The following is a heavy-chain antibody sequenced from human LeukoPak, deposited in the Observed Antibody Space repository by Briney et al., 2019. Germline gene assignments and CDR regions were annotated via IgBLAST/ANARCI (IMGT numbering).Heavy chain of an antibody. CDR3: ARYMTTVGFDY. V-gene: IGHV4-61*02. CDR2: IYTSGST. CDR1: GGSISSGSYY. D-gene: IGHD4-11*01. Sequence: SETLSLTCTVSGGSISSGSYYWSWIRQPAGKGLEWIGRIYTSGSTNYNPSLKSRVTISVDTSKNQFSLKLSSVTAADTAVYYCARYMTTVGFDYWGQGTLVSVSS. J-gene: IGHJ4*02.